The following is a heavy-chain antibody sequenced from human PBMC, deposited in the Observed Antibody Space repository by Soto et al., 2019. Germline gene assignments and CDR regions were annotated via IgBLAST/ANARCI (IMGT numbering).Heavy chain of an antibody. V-gene: IGHV5-51*01. Sequence: GESLKISCKGSGYSFTSYWIGWVRQMPGKGLEWMGIIYPGDSDTRYSPSFQGQVTISADKSISTAYLQWSSLKASDTAMYYCARQSRSSGWYEKIPYDAFDIWGQGTMVTVSS. CDR2: IYPGDSDT. CDR1: GYSFTSYW. J-gene: IGHJ3*02. CDR3: ARQSRSSGWYEKIPYDAFDI. D-gene: IGHD6-19*01.